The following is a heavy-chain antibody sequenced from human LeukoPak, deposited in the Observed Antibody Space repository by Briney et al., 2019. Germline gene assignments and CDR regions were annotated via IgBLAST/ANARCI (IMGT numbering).Heavy chain of an antibody. CDR2: IKPDGYNK. V-gene: IGHV3-7*01. D-gene: IGHD6-19*01. CDR3: ARALYNRGWYPDYFDY. Sequence: QPGGSLRLSCAASGFTFSSYWMGWVRQAPGKGLEWVANIKPDGYNKYYVDSLKGRFTISRDNAKNSLYLQMDSLTAEDTALYYCARALYNRGWYPDYFDYWGQGTLVTVSS. J-gene: IGHJ4*02. CDR1: GFTFSSYW.